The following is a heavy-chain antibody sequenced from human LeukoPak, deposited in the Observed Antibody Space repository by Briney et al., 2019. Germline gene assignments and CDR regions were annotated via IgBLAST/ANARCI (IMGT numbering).Heavy chain of an antibody. CDR3: AKNGWLRSSGLWGDY. CDR1: GFTFSSYD. Sequence: GGSLRLSCAASGFTFSSYDMHWVRQATGKGLEWVSAIGTAGDTYYPGSVKGRFTISRDNSKSTLYLQMNSLRAEDTAIYYCAKNGWLRSSGLWGDYWGQGALVTVSS. CDR2: IGTAGDT. V-gene: IGHV3-13*01. J-gene: IGHJ4*02. D-gene: IGHD5-12*01.